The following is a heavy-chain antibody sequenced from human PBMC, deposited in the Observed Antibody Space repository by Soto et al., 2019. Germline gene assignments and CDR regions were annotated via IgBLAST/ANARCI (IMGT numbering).Heavy chain of an antibody. V-gene: IGHV2-5*01. D-gene: IGHD2-8*01. CDR1: GFSLNTRAVG. CDR3: AHRHHLGVFDI. J-gene: IGHJ3*02. Sequence: QITLKESGPTMVKPTQTLTLTCTFSGFSLNTRAVGVGWIRQPPGGALEWLALINWNDDERYCPSLKDRLTITKDTSKNHVVLTMTNIDPVDTVTYYCAHRHHLGVFDIWGQGASVTVSS. CDR2: INWNDDE.